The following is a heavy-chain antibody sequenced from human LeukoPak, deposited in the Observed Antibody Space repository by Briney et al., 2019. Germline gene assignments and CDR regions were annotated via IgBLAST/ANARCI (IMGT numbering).Heavy chain of an antibody. CDR3: AKDYRPTSMAHHFDY. Sequence: GGSLRLSCAASGFTFSSYAMSWVRQAPGKGLEGVSAISGSGCSTYYADSVKGRFTISRDNSKNTLYLQMNSLRAEDTAVYYCAKDYRPTSMAHHFDYWGQGTLVTVSS. V-gene: IGHV3-23*01. J-gene: IGHJ4*02. CDR2: ISGSGCST. CDR1: GFTFSSYA. D-gene: IGHD2/OR15-2a*01.